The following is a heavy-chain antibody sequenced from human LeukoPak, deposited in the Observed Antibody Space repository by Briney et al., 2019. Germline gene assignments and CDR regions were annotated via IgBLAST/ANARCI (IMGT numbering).Heavy chain of an antibody. J-gene: IGHJ4*02. CDR3: VRGGSYAY. Sequence: PSETLSLTCTVSGGSISSYYWSWIRQPPGKGLEWIGYIYYSGSTNYNPSLKSRVTISVDTSKNQFSLKLSSVTAADTAVYYCVRGGSYAYWGQGTLVTVSS. CDR1: GGSISSYY. V-gene: IGHV4-59*01. CDR2: IYYSGST. D-gene: IGHD1-26*01.